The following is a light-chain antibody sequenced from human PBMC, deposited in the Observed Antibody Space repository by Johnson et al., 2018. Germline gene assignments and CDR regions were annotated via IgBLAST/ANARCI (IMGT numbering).Light chain of an antibody. CDR2: ENN. V-gene: IGLV1-51*02. CDR1: SSNIGNNY. CDR3: GTWDSSLSAGNV. J-gene: IGLJ1*01. Sequence: QSVLTQPPSVSAAPGQKVTISCSGSSSNIGNNYVSWYQQLPGTAPKLLIYENNKRPSGIPDRFSGSKSGTSATLGITGLQTGDEADYYCGTWDSSLSAGNVVGTGTKVTRL.